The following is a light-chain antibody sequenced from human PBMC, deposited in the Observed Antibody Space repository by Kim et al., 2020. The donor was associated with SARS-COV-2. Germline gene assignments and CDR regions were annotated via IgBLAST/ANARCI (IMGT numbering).Light chain of an antibody. V-gene: IGLV4-69*01. CDR3: QTWGTGIV. CDR1: SGHGSYA. J-gene: IGLJ3*02. Sequence: GASAKLTCTLSSGHGSYAIAWHQQRQEKGPRYLMKLNSDGSHRKGDGIPDRFSGSSSGAERYLTSSSLQSEDEADYYCQTWGTGIVFGGGTKLTVL. CDR2: LNSDGSH.